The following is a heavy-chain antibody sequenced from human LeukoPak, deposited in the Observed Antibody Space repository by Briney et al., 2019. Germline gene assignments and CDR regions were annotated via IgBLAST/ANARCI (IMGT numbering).Heavy chain of an antibody. Sequence: GGSLRLSCAASGFTFDDYTMHWVRQAPGKGLEWVSVISWDGGSTYYVDSVKGRFTISRDNSENSLYLQMNSLRTEDTALYYCAKDISSLGYDSSGYFDYWGQGTLVTVSS. CDR3: AKDISSLGYDSSGYFDY. CDR2: ISWDGGST. D-gene: IGHD3-22*01. J-gene: IGHJ4*02. V-gene: IGHV3-43*01. CDR1: GFTFDDYT.